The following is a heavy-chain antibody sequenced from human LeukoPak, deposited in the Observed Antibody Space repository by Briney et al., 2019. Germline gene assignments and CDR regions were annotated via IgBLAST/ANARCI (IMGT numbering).Heavy chain of an antibody. V-gene: IGHV3-7*01. CDR3: VSFYETY. D-gene: IGHD2/OR15-2a*01. CDR2: INHNGNVN. J-gene: IGHJ4*02. Sequence: GGSLRLSCAASGFTFSSYWMNWARQAPGKGLEWVASINHNGNVNYYVDSVKGRFTISKDNAKNTVYLQMNSLRAEDTAVYYCVSFYETYWGRGTLVTVSS. CDR1: GFTFSSYW.